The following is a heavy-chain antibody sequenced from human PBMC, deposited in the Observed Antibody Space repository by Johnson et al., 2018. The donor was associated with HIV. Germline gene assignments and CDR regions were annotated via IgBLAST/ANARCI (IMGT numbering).Heavy chain of an antibody. V-gene: IGHV3-66*01. Sequence: MLLVESGGGLVQPGGSLRLSCAASGFTVNSNYINWVRQAPGKGLECVSGIYSGGSTYYADSVKGRFTISRDNSKNTLYLQMNSLRVEDTAVYYCASGHMWSAFWGQGTMVTVSS. CDR1: GFTVNSNY. D-gene: IGHD2-21*01. J-gene: IGHJ3*01. CDR3: ASGHMWSAF. CDR2: IYSGGST.